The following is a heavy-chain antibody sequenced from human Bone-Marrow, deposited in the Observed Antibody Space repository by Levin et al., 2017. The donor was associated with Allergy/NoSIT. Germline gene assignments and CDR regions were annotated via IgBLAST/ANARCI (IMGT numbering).Heavy chain of an antibody. CDR3: ARSGFYRPKFHLDY. D-gene: IGHD2-2*02. CDR2: INHSGST. J-gene: IGHJ4*02. V-gene: IGHV4-34*01. CDR1: GGSFSGYY. Sequence: SETLSLTCAVYGGSFSGYYWTWIRQPPGKGLEWIGTINHSGSTNYNPSLKNRVTISVDTSKTQFSLQLSSVTAADTAVFFCARSGFYRPKFHLDYWGQGTLVTVSS.